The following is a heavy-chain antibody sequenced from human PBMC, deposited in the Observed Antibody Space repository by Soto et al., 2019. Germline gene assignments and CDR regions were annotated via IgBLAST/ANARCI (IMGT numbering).Heavy chain of an antibody. CDR1: GYTFTSYD. CDR3: ASYVEMATIGAFDI. Sequence: GASVKVSCKASGYTFTSYDINWVRQATGQGLEWMGWMNPNSGNTGYAQKFQGRVTMTRNTSISTAYMELSSLRSEDTDVYYCASYVEMATIGAFDIWGQGTMVTVSS. CDR2: MNPNSGNT. J-gene: IGHJ3*02. D-gene: IGHD5-12*01. V-gene: IGHV1-8*01.